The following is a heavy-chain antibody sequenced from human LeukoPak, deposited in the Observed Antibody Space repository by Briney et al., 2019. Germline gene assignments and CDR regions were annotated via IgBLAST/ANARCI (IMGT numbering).Heavy chain of an antibody. J-gene: IGHJ4*02. D-gene: IGHD5-24*01. V-gene: IGHV3-7*01. CDR3: VRGRDGSF. Sequence: GGSLRLSCATSGFFFNSYWMTWVRQAPGKGLEWVANIKYDDSEKYLVEFVKGRFTISRDNARNSLFLQMDSLRVEDTAVYYCVRGRDGSFWGRGTQVTVSS. CDR2: IKYDDSEK. CDR1: GFFFNSYW.